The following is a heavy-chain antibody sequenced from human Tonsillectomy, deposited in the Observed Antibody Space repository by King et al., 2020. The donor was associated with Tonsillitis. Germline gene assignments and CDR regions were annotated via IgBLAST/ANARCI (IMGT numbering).Heavy chain of an antibody. D-gene: IGHD1/OR15-1a*01. CDR2: MYYSWAT. CDR3: ARFSVGTMNGYLDI. V-gene: IGHV4-39*07. CDR1: GGSSSSPNYY. J-gene: IGHJ2*01. Sequence: QLQESGPGLVKPSETLSLTCTVSGGSSSSPNYYWGWIRQPPGKGLEWIVTMYYSWATFYNPSLKSRITISLGTSKNQFSLKLSSVTAADTAFYYCARFSVGTMNGYLDIWGRGTLVTVSS.